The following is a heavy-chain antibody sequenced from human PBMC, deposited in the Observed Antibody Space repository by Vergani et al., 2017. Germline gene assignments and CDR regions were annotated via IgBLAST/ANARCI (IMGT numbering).Heavy chain of an antibody. Sequence: EVQLVLSGAEVKKPGESLKISCKGSGYSFTNYWIGWVRQMPGKGLEWMGIIYPGDSDTRYSPSFQGQVTISADKSISTAYLQWSSLKASDTAMYYCARQEYGSGSYLSLGWFDPWGQGTLVTVSS. V-gene: IGHV5-51*01. CDR2: IYPGDSDT. CDR3: ARQEYGSGSYLSLGWFDP. J-gene: IGHJ5*02. D-gene: IGHD3-10*01. CDR1: GYSFTNYW.